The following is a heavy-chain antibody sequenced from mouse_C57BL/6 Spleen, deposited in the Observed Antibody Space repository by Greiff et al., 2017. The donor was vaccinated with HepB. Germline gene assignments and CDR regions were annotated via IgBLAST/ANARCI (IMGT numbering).Heavy chain of an antibody. J-gene: IGHJ4*01. CDR3: TRDTLITTVVAPYYAMDY. V-gene: IGHV1-5*01. CDR2: IYPGNSDT. CDR1: GYTFTSYW. Sequence: DVQLQESGTVLARPGASVKMSCKTSGYTFTSYWMHWVKQRPGQGLEWIGAIYPGNSDTSYNQKFKGKAKLTAVTSASTAYMELSSLTNEDSAVYYCTRDTLITTVVAPYYAMDYWGQGTSVTVSS. D-gene: IGHD1-1*01.